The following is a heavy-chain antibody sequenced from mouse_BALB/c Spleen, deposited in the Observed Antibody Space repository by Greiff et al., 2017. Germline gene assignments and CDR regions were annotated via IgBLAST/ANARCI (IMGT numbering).Heavy chain of an antibody. CDR1: GYTFTSYY. V-gene: IGHV1S56*01. Sequence: VQLQQSGPELVKPGASVKMSCKASGYTFTSYYIHWVKQRPGQGLEWIGWIYPGDGSTKYNEKFKGKTTLTADKSSSTAYMLLSSLTSEDSAIYFCARGAFYDYDGFAYWGQGTLVTVSA. D-gene: IGHD2-4*01. CDR3: ARGAFYDYDGFAY. CDR2: IYPGDGST. J-gene: IGHJ3*01.